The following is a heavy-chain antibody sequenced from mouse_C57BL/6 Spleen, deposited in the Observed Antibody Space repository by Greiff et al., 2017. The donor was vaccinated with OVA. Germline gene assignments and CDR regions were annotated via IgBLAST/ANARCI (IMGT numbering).Heavy chain of an antibody. J-gene: IGHJ3*01. V-gene: IGHV1-74*01. Sequence: QVQLQQSGAELVKPGASVKVSCKASGYTFTSYWMHWVKQRPGQGLEWIGRIHPSDSDTNYNQKFKGKATLTVDKSSSTAYMHLISLTSEDSAVYYCAMGYYGSSYCAYWGQGTLVTVSA. CDR2: IHPSDSDT. CDR3: AMGYYGSSYCAY. D-gene: IGHD1-1*01. CDR1: GYTFTSYW.